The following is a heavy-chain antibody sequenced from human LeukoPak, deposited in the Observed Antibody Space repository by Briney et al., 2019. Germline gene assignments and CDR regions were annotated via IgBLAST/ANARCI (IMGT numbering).Heavy chain of an antibody. Sequence: GGSLRLSCAASGFTFSSCAMSWVRQAPGKGLEWVSAISGSSVSTCYADSVKGRFTISRDNSKNTLYLQMNSLRDEDTAVYYCAKSTVTFDYWGQGTLVTVSS. CDR1: GFTFSSCA. V-gene: IGHV3-23*01. CDR2: ISGSSVST. J-gene: IGHJ4*02. D-gene: IGHD2/OR15-2a*01. CDR3: AKSTVTFDY.